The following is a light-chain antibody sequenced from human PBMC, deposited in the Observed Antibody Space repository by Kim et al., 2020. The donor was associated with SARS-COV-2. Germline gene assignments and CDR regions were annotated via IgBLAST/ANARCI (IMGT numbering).Light chain of an antibody. V-gene: IGLV3-25*03. J-gene: IGLJ3*02. CDR1: ALPNQY. CDR3: QSSDSSDTFWV. CDR2: EDT. Sequence: PGRTARITWSGDALPNQYAYWFQQKPGQAPVLVIYEDTERPSGIPERFSGSTSGTTVTLTISGVQAEDEADYYCQSSDSSDTFWVFGGGTKLTVL.